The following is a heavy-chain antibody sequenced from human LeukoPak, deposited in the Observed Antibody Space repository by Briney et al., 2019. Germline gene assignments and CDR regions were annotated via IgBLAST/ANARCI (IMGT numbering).Heavy chain of an antibody. Sequence: GGSLRLSCAASGFTFNSYSMNWVRQAPGKGLEWVSSISSSSSYIYYADSVKGRFTISRDNAKNSLYLQMNSLRAEDTAVYYCARDQYGALQQPFDYWGQGTLVTVSS. V-gene: IGHV3-21*01. CDR3: ARDQYGALQQPFDY. D-gene: IGHD6-13*01. CDR1: GFTFNSYS. CDR2: ISSSSSYI. J-gene: IGHJ4*02.